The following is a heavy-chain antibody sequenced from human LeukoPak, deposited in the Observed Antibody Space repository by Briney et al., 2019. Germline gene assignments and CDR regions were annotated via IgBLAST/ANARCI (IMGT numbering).Heavy chain of an antibody. CDR1: GFTFDDYA. CDR3: ARDALTIFGVHNWFDP. D-gene: IGHD3-3*01. Sequence: PGGSLRLSCAASGFTFDDYAMHWVRQAPGKGLEWVSGISWNNGSIGYADSVKGRFTISRDNAKNSLYLQMNSLRAEDTALYYCARDALTIFGVHNWFDPWGQGTLVTVSS. J-gene: IGHJ5*02. CDR2: ISWNNGSI. V-gene: IGHV3-9*01.